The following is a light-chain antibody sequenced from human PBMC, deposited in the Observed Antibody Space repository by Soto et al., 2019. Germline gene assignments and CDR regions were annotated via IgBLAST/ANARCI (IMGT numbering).Light chain of an antibody. CDR3: QQFHNWPRT. Sequence: EIVLTQSPGTLSLSPGERATLSCRASQSMGSNVAWYQQKPGQAPRLLIYGASTRAAGIPARFSGSGSGTEFTLTITNLQSEDFAVYYCQQFHNWPRTFGQGTKVDIK. J-gene: IGKJ1*01. CDR1: QSMGSN. V-gene: IGKV3-15*01. CDR2: GAS.